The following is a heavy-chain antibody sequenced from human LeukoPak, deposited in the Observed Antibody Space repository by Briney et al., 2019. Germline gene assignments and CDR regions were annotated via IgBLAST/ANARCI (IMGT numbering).Heavy chain of an antibody. Sequence: SVKVSCKASGGTFSSYAISWVRQAPGQGLEWMGRIIPILGIASYAQKFQGRVTITADKSTSTAYMELSSLRSEDTAVYYCARGEDIVVVTEDYGMDVWGQGTTVTVSS. CDR1: GGTFSSYA. V-gene: IGHV1-69*04. CDR2: IIPILGIA. CDR3: ARGEDIVVVTEDYGMDV. D-gene: IGHD2-21*02. J-gene: IGHJ6*02.